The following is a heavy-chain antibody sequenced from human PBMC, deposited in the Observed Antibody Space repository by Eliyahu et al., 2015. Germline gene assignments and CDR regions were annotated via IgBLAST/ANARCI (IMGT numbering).Heavy chain of an antibody. CDR2: IFWSDER. D-gene: IGHD1-26*01. Sequence: QITLKESGPTVVRPTQTLTLTCTFSGFSLTTDGVGVGWIRQPPGKALEWLALIFWSDERRYSPSLKTRLTIAKDTSKNQVVLTMTNMDPVDTATYYCAHRRDSGHFNYWGQGTLVTVSS. V-gene: IGHV2-5*01. CDR1: GFSLTTDGVG. CDR3: AHRRDSGHFNY. J-gene: IGHJ4*02.